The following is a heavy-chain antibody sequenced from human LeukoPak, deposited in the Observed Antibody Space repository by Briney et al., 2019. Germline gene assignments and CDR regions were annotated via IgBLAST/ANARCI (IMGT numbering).Heavy chain of an antibody. Sequence: GGSLRLSCAASGFTFSSYWMHWVRQVPGKGLVWVSRINSDGSSTSYADSVKGRFTISRDNAKNTLYLQMNSLRAEDTAVYYCARDDQLFWYFDLWGRGTLVTVSS. J-gene: IGHJ2*01. CDR1: GFTFSSYW. D-gene: IGHD2-2*01. CDR2: INSDGSST. V-gene: IGHV3-74*01. CDR3: ARDDQLFWYFDL.